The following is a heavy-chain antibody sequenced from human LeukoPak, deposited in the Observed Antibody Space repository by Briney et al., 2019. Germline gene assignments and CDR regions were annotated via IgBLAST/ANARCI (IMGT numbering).Heavy chain of an antibody. D-gene: IGHD3-22*01. CDR2: IYYSGST. CDR3: ARHASDYYDSSGYYYVYFDY. J-gene: IGHJ4*02. CDR1: GGSISSSSYY. V-gene: IGHV4-39*01. Sequence: SETLSLTCTASGGSISSSSYYWGWIRQPPGKGLEWIGSIYYSGSTYYNPSLKSRVTISVDTSKNQFSLKLSSVTAADTAVYYCARHASDYYDSSGYYYVYFDYWGQGTLVTVSS.